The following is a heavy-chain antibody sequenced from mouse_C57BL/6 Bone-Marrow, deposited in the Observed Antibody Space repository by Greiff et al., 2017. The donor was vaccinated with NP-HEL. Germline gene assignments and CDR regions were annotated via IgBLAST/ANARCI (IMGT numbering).Heavy chain of an antibody. Sequence: EVQVVESGGGLVKPGGSLKLSCAASGFTFSSYGMSWVRQTPDKRLEWVATISSGGSSTYYPDSVKGRFTISRDNAKNTLYLQMSSLKSEDTAMYFCARHRLCYGSPPFAYWGQGTLVTVSA. D-gene: IGHD1-1*01. CDR1: GFTFSSYG. CDR2: ISSGGSST. CDR3: ARHRLCYGSPPFAY. V-gene: IGHV5-6*01. J-gene: IGHJ3*01.